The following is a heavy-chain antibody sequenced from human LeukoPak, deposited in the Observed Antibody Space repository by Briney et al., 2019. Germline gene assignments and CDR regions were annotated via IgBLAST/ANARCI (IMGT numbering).Heavy chain of an antibody. CDR3: ARGLISGLLFGYFDY. D-gene: IGHD2-2*01. Sequence: SVKVSCKASGGTFSSYAISWVRQAPGQGLEWMGGIIPIFGTANYAQKFQGRVTITTDESTSTAYMELSSLRSEDTAVYYCARGLISGLLFGYFDYWGQGTLVTVSS. CDR2: IIPIFGTA. J-gene: IGHJ4*02. V-gene: IGHV1-69*05. CDR1: GGTFSSYA.